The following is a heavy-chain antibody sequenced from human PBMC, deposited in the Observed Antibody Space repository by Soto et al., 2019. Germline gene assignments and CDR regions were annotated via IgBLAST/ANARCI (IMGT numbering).Heavy chain of an antibody. CDR2: FHPCGNI. J-gene: IGHJ4*02. D-gene: IGHD6-25*01. CDR3: VRGSEPEKCGF. CDR1: GASVKISRLF. V-gene: IGHV4-31*01. Sequence: QVQLKESGPGLVKPSQTLSLPGTVSGASVKISRLFSTWICQVAWKGLEWFGQFHPCGNIYYNPSLKSAFTMTMNTSIQQVSLQLNSVTVPETAVCHCVRGSEPEKCGFWGQGTMVTVS.